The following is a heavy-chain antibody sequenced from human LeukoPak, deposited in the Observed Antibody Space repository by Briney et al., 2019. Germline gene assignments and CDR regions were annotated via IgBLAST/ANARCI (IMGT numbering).Heavy chain of an antibody. CDR3: ARGGLLWFGELSYYMDV. CDR2: INPSGGST. V-gene: IGHV1-46*01. CDR1: GYTFTSYY. J-gene: IGHJ6*03. D-gene: IGHD3-10*01. Sequence: GASVKVSCKASGYTFTSYYLHWVRQAPGQGLEWMGIINPSGGSTSYAQKFQGRVTMTRDMSTSTVYMELSSLRSEDTAVYYCARGGLLWFGELSYYMDVWGKGTTVTVSS.